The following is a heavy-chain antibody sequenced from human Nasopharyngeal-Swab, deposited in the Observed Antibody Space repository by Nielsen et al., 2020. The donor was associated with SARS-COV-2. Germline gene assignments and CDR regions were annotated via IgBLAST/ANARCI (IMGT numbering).Heavy chain of an antibody. CDR3: AKDKQMATIAFDY. V-gene: IGHV3-23*01. Sequence: GGSLRPSCAPFGSPFSSIAMSWARQAPGKGLEWVPAISGSGVSTYYADPVKGRFTISRDNSKNTMYLQMNSLKAEGTAVYYCAKDKQMATIAFDYWGQGTLVTVSS. CDR2: ISGSGVST. J-gene: IGHJ4*02. D-gene: IGHD5-24*01. CDR1: GSPFSSIA.